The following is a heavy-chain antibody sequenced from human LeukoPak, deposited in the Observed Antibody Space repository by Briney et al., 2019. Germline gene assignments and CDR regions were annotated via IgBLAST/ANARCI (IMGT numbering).Heavy chain of an antibody. V-gene: IGHV4-39*01. J-gene: IGHJ5*02. Sequence: SETLSLTCTVSGGSISSSSYYWGWIRQPRGKGLEWIGSIYYSGSTYYNPSLKSRVTISVDTSKNQFSLKLSSVTAADTAVYYCATYGGNPRGFDPWGQGTLVTVSS. D-gene: IGHD4-23*01. CDR3: ATYGGNPRGFDP. CDR2: IYYSGST. CDR1: GGSISSSSYY.